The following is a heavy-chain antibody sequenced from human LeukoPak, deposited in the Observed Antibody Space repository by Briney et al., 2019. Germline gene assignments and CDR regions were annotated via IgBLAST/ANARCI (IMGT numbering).Heavy chain of an antibody. CDR1: GFSFTTYW. D-gene: IGHD2-15*01. Sequence: GESLRLSCAASGFSFTTYWMSWVRQAPGKGLEWVAFIRYDGSDKYYADSVKGRFTISRDNSKNTVYLQMNSLRAEDTAVYYCAKHGLPLVVISAPLDYWGQGTLVTVAS. J-gene: IGHJ4*02. CDR2: IRYDGSDK. CDR3: AKHGLPLVVISAPLDY. V-gene: IGHV3-30*02.